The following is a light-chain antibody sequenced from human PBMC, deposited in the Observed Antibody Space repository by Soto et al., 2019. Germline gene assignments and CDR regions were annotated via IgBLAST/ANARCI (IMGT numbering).Light chain of an antibody. J-gene: IGKJ2*01. CDR1: QSVTGSF. CDR2: NAF. V-gene: IGKV3-20*01. CDR3: QQYVSSPFT. Sequence: EIVLTQSPGTLSLSPGERGTVSCRASQSVTGSFLAWYQQKPGQAPRLLIYNAFNRSTGIPDRFSGSGSGTDFTLTISTLEPEDFAVYYCQQYVSSPFTFGQGTQVEIK.